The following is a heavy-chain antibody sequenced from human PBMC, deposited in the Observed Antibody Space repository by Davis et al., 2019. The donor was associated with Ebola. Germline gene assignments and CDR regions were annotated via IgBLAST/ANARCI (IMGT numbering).Heavy chain of an antibody. CDR1: GYTFSGFY. CDR2: INPNSGVT. CDR3: ASGDTHEF. Sequence: ASVKVSCKASGYTFSGFYIHWVRQAPGQGLEWMGWINPNSGVTTYAQSFQGRITMTRDRSINTAYMELNNLASDDTATYFCASGDTHEFWGRGTLITVSS. V-gene: IGHV1-2*02. D-gene: IGHD2-15*01. J-gene: IGHJ4*02.